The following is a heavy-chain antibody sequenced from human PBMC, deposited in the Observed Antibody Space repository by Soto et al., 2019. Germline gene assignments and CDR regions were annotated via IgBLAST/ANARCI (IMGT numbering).Heavy chain of an antibody. CDR2: ISGSGGST. CDR1: GFTFSSYA. D-gene: IGHD1-1*01. V-gene: IGHV3-23*01. Sequence: EVQLLESGGGLVQPGGSLRLSCAASGFTFSSYAMSWVRQAPGKGLEWVSAISGSGGSTYYADSVKGRFTISRDNSQNTLYLQMHSLRAEDTAVYYCAYNRAFRGLNASWGQGTLVTVSS. J-gene: IGHJ5*02. CDR3: AYNRAFRGLNAS.